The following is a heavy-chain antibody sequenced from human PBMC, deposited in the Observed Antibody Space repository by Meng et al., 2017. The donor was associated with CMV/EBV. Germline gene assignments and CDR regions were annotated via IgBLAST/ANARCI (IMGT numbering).Heavy chain of an antibody. J-gene: IGHJ4*02. V-gene: IGHV3-72*01. CDR1: GFSLSDYY. Sequence: GFSLSDYYMDWVRQAPGKGLEWIGRSKNDPNTYTTEYAAAVRGRFTISRDASENSLFLQMSSLKAEDTALYYCVRTNSGPRYDFDYWGQGALVTVSS. CDR3: VRTNSGPRYDFDY. D-gene: IGHD1-1*01. CDR2: SKNDPNTYTT.